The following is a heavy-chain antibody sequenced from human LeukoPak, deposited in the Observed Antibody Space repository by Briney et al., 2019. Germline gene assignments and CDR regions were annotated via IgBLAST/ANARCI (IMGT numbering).Heavy chain of an antibody. J-gene: IGHJ4*02. Sequence: SETLSLTCAVYGGSFRGYYWSWIRQPPGKGLEWIGEINHSGSSNYNPSLKSRVTISVDTSKNQFSLKVSSVTAADTAVYYCAKDRTWEPYFDYWGQGTLVTVSS. D-gene: IGHD1-26*01. CDR1: GGSFRGYY. CDR3: AKDRTWEPYFDY. V-gene: IGHV4-34*01. CDR2: INHSGSS.